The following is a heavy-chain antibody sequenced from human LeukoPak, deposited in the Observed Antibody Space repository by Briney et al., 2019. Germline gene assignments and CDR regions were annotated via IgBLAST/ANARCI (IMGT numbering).Heavy chain of an antibody. D-gene: IGHD3-9*01. CDR2: MNPNSGNT. J-gene: IGHJ6*03. CDR3: ARGGARYDILTGSPPRAYYYMDV. V-gene: IGHV1-8*01. CDR1: GYTFTSYD. Sequence: ASVKVSCKASGYTFTSYDINWVRQATGQGLEWMGWMNPNSGNTGYGQKFQGRVTMTRNTSISTAYMELSSLRSEDTAVYYCARGGARYDILTGSPPRAYYYMDVWGKGTTVTVSS.